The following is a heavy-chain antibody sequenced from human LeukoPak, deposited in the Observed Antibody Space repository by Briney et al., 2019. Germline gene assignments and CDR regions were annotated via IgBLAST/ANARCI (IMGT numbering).Heavy chain of an antibody. CDR3: ARENGPSLRLPGDAWGPIYFDY. J-gene: IGHJ4*02. D-gene: IGHD3-16*01. Sequence: GGSLSLSCAASGFTFSSYAMHWVRQAPGKGLEWVAVISYDGSNKYYADSVKGRFTISRDNSKNTLYLQMNSLRAEDTAVYYCARENGPSLRLPGDAWGPIYFDYWGQGTLVTVSS. CDR2: ISYDGSNK. V-gene: IGHV3-30*01. CDR1: GFTFSSYA.